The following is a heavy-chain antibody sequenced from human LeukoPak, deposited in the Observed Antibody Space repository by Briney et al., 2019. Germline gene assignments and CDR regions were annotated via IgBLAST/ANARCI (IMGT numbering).Heavy chain of an antibody. CDR2: IYHGGST. Sequence: PSGTLSLTCAVSGVSISSSNWWSWVRQPPGKGLEWIGEIYHGGSTNYNPSLKSRVTISVDKSKNQFSLKLSSVTAADTAVYYCARDCSGGSCYSFDYWGQGTLVTVSS. CDR3: ARDCSGGSCYSFDY. V-gene: IGHV4-4*02. D-gene: IGHD2-15*01. J-gene: IGHJ4*02. CDR1: GVSISSSNW.